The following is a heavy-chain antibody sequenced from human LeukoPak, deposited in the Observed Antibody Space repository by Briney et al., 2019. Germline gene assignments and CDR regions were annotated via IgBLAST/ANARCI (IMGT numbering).Heavy chain of an antibody. J-gene: IGHJ5*02. CDR1: GGSISSPY. CDR2: IFYTGIT. D-gene: IGHD6-13*01. V-gene: IGHV4-59*08. Sequence: PSETLSLTCTVSGGSISSPYWSWIRQPPGKGMEWIGYIFYTGITSYNPSLKSRVTMSVDTSKNQFSLKLSSVTAADTAVYYCARAKPPDVGTLWFDPWGRGTLVVVSS. CDR3: ARAKPPDVGTLWFDP.